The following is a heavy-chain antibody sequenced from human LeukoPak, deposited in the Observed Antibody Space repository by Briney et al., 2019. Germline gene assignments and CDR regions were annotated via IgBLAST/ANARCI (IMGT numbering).Heavy chain of an antibody. CDR2: IKQDGSEK. V-gene: IGHV3-7*01. CDR1: GFTFSSYW. CDR3: ARDRQQWLVGGYYFDY. Sequence: GGSLRLSCAASGFTFSSYWMSWVRQAPGKGLEWVANIKQDGSEKYYADSVKGRFTISRDNSKNTLYLQMNSLRAEDTAVYYCARDRQQWLVGGYYFDYWGQGTLVTVSS. J-gene: IGHJ4*02. D-gene: IGHD6-19*01.